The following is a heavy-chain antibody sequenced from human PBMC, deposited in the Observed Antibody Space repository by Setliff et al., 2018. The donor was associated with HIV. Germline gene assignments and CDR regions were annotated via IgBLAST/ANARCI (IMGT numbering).Heavy chain of an antibody. CDR1: GASITSKTHY. Sequence: SETLSLTCSVSGASITSKTHYWGWIRRPPGKGLEWIGSIYFTGITADNPSLKSRVTISMGTSRNQFSLKLRSVTAADTAVYYCATGLIMAPDYWGQGSLVTVSS. J-gene: IGHJ4*02. D-gene: IGHD2-8*01. CDR3: ATGLIMAPDY. CDR2: IYFTGIT. V-gene: IGHV4-39*07.